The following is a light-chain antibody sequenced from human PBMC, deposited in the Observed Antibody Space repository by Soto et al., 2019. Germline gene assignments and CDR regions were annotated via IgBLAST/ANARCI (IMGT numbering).Light chain of an antibody. J-gene: IGLJ1*01. Sequence: QSALAQPASVSGSPGQSITISCTGTSSDVDGYNYVSWYQQHPGKAPKLMIYDVSNRPSGVSNRFSGSKSGNTASLIISGLQAEDEADYYCSSYTSSSTFYVFGTGTKVTVL. V-gene: IGLV2-14*01. CDR2: DVS. CDR3: SSYTSSSTFYV. CDR1: SSDVDGYNY.